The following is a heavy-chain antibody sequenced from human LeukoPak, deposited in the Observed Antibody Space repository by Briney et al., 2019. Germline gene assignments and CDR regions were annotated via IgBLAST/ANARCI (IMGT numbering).Heavy chain of an antibody. CDR1: GFTFSSYG. CDR2: IWYDGSNK. CDR3: AKAQDTAMALDY. V-gene: IGHV3-33*06. J-gene: IGHJ4*02. D-gene: IGHD5-18*01. Sequence: GGSLRLSCAASGFTFSSYGMHWVRQAPGKGLEWVAVIWYDGSNKYYADSVKGRFTTSRDNSKNTLYLQMNSLRAEDTAVYYCAKAQDTAMALDYWGQGSLVTVSS.